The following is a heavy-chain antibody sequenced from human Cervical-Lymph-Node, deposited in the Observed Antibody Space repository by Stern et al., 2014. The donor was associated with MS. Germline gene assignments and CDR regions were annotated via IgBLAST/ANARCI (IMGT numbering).Heavy chain of an antibody. CDR3: AREGGGFGKLIFALDI. Sequence: VQLVQSGPEVKKSGSSVKVSCTASGGTFGDHGISWVRQVPGQGLEWMGSIMPMFGVANHAEKFQGRVTMTADTSTNTAYLQLNSLRSEDTALYYCAREGGGFGKLIFALDIWGQGTVVTVSS. V-gene: IGHV1-69*09. J-gene: IGHJ3*02. CDR1: GGTFGDHG. D-gene: IGHD3-16*01. CDR2: IMPMFGVA.